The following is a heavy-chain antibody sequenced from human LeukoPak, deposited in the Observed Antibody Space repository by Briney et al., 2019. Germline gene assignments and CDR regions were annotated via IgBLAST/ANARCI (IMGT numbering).Heavy chain of an antibody. D-gene: IGHD5-18*01. V-gene: IGHV1-24*01. J-gene: IGHJ4*02. CDR2: FDPEDGET. CDR1: GYTLTELS. Sequence: ASVKVSCKVSGYTLTELSMHWVRQAPGKGLEWMGGFDPEDGETIYAQKFQGRVTITADKSTSTAYMELSSLRSEDTAVYYCARRQLWLKYYFDYWGQGTLVTVSS. CDR3: ARRQLWLKYYFDY.